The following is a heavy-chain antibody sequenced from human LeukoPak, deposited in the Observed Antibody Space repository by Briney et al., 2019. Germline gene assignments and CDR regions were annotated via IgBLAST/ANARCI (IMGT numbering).Heavy chain of an antibody. CDR1: DDSINNHF. J-gene: IGHJ3*01. D-gene: IGHD1-7*01. Sequence: SETLSLTCTVSDDSINNHFWSWARQSPGRGLEWIGYIHHSGTTSYNPPLKRRATRFLDASNNKFSLKLASVTAADTAVYCCARESGYRDTNYIGNFDFWGHGILITVSS. V-gene: IGHV4-59*11. CDR2: IHHSGTT. CDR3: ARESGYRDTNYIGNFDF.